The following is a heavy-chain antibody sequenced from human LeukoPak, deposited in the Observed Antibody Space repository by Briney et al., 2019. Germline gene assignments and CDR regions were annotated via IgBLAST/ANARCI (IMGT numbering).Heavy chain of an antibody. V-gene: IGHV4-4*07. CDR2: IYTSGST. CDR1: GGSISSYY. D-gene: IGHD3-16*02. Sequence: SETLSLTCTVSGGSISSYYWSWIRQPAGKGLEWIGRIYTSGSTNYNPSLKSRVTMSVDTSKNQFSLKLSSVTAADTAVYYCASHNYDYVWGSYPKGAFDIWGQGTMVTVSS. CDR3: ASHNYDYVWGSYPKGAFDI. J-gene: IGHJ3*02.